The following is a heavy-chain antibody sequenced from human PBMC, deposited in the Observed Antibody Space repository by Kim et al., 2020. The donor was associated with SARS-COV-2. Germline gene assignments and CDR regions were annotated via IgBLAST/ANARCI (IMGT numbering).Heavy chain of an antibody. CDR1: GGSFSGYY. D-gene: IGHD3-3*01. CDR2: INHSGST. V-gene: IGHV4-34*01. Sequence: SETLSLTCAVYGGSFSGYYWSWIRQPPGKGLEWIGEINHSGSTNYNPSLKSRVTISVDPSKNQFSLKLSSVTAADTAVYYCARVTGWDDFWSGYKRALTNWDQGPLVTVSS. CDR3: ARVTGWDDFWSGYKRALTN. J-gene: IGHJ4*02.